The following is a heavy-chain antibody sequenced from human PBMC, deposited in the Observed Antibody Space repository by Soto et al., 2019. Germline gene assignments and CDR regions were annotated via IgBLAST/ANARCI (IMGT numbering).Heavy chain of an antibody. CDR2: ISSNGGST. D-gene: IGHD2-15*01. J-gene: IGHJ6*03. V-gene: IGHV3-64*01. Sequence: GGSLRLSCAASGFTFSSYAMHWVRQAPGKGLEYVSAISSNGGSTYYANSVKGRFTISRDNSKNTLYLQMGSLRAEDMAVYYCARRGCSGGSCYSYYYYYMDVWGKGTTVTVSS. CDR3: ARRGCSGGSCYSYYYYYMDV. CDR1: GFTFSSYA.